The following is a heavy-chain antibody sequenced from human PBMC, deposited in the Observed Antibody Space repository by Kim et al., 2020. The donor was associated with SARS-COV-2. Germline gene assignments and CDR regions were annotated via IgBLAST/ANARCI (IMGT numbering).Heavy chain of an antibody. V-gene: IGHV3-23*01. D-gene: IGHD1-26*01. J-gene: IGHJ1*01. CDR3: ARDGEESGRGYFDH. CDR1: GFTFSSYA. Sequence: GGSLRLSCAASGFTFSSYAMSWVRQAPGKGLEWVSAMSGIGGSTYYADSVKGRFTISRDNSKNTLYLQMNSLRAEDTAVYYCARDGEESGRGYFDHWGQGTLVTVSS. CDR2: MSGIGGST.